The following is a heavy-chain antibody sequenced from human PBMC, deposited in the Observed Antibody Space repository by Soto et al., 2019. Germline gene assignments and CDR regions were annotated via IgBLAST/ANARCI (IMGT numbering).Heavy chain of an antibody. CDR1: DGSINSHF. D-gene: IGHD6-19*01. CDR3: ARVGYSSGWYSKYYYYGMDV. Sequence: SETLSLTCSVSDGSINSHFWSWIRQPAGKRLEWIGRIYSSGSTIHNPSLKSRVTMSVDTSKNQFSLKLSSVTAADTAVYYCARVGYSSGWYSKYYYYGMDVWGQGTTVTASS. J-gene: IGHJ6*02. CDR2: IYSSGST. V-gene: IGHV4-4*07.